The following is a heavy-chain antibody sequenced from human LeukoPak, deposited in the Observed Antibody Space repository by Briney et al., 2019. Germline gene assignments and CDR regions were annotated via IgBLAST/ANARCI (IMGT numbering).Heavy chain of an antibody. J-gene: IGHJ4*02. D-gene: IGHD6-6*01. CDR1: GGTFSSYA. Sequence: ASVKVSCKASGGTFSSYAISWVRQAPGQGLEWMGWISAYNGNTNYAQKLQGRVTMTTDTSTSTAYMELRSLRSDDTAVYYCARGEMQYSSSYFDYWGQGTLVTVSS. CDR3: ARGEMQYSSSYFDY. V-gene: IGHV1-18*01. CDR2: ISAYNGNT.